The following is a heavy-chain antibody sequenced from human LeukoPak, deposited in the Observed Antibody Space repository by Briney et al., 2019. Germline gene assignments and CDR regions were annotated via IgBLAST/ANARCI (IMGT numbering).Heavy chain of an antibody. Sequence: ASVKVSCKASGYTFTGYYMHWVRQAPGQGLEWMGRINPNSGGTNYAQKFQGRVTMTRDTSISTAYMELSRLRSDDTAVYYCARESGYSYARAEYFQHWGQGTLVTVSS. CDR1: GYTFTGYY. D-gene: IGHD5-18*01. CDR3: ARESGYSYARAEYFQH. V-gene: IGHV1-2*06. CDR2: INPNSGGT. J-gene: IGHJ1*01.